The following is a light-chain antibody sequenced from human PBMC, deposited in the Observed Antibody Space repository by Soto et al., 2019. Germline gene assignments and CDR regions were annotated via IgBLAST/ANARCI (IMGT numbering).Light chain of an antibody. CDR2: AAS. CDR3: QQASSFPRT. V-gene: IGKV1-12*01. Sequence: DIQMTQSPSSVSASVGDRVTITCRASQGISSWLGWYQQKPGQAPKLLIFAASSLQSGVPPRFSGSESGTEFTLTISSLQPEDVATYYCQQASSFPRTFGQGTKVDTK. J-gene: IGKJ1*01. CDR1: QGISSW.